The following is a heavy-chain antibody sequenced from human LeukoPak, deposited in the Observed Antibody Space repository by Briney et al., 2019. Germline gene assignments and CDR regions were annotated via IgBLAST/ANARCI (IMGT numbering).Heavy chain of an antibody. J-gene: IGHJ4*02. CDR3: AIPPPTLYSSGLFGY. CDR1: GYTITSYG. V-gene: IGHV1-18*01. D-gene: IGHD6-19*01. CDR2: ISAYNGNT. Sequence: ASVKVSCKASGYTITSYGISWVRQAPGQGLEWMGWISAYNGNTNYAQKLQGRVTMTTDTSTSTAYMELRSLRSDDTAVYYCAIPPPTLYSSGLFGYWGQGTLVTVSS.